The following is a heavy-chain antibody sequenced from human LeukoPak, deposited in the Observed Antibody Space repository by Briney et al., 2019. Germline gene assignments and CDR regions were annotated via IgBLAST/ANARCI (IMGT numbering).Heavy chain of an antibody. CDR3: TKGGKWDVTPFDY. CDR2: ISGGGGST. Sequence: GGSLRLSCAASGFTFTSYSMNWVRQAPGKGLEWVSTISGGGGSTYYADSVKGRFTISRDNSKNTLYLQVNSLRAEDTAVYYCTKGGKWDVTPFDYWGQGTLVTVSS. D-gene: IGHD1-26*01. V-gene: IGHV3-23*01. J-gene: IGHJ4*02. CDR1: GFTFTSYS.